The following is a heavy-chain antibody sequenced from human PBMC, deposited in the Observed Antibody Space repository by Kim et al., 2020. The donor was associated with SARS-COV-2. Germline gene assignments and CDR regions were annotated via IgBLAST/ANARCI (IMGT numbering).Heavy chain of an antibody. CDR3: IREPPVSYYFDY. J-gene: IGHJ4*02. Sequence: ASVKVSCKASGYSFTNYNIHYVRQAPGQGLQWLGIIFTSGNTIYAQKFQGRVTMTSDTSTSTVYMELSSLTSDDTAAYFCIREPPVSYYFDYWGQGTLVT. D-gene: IGHD1-26*01. CDR1: GYSFTNYN. V-gene: IGHV1-46*03. CDR2: IFTSGNT.